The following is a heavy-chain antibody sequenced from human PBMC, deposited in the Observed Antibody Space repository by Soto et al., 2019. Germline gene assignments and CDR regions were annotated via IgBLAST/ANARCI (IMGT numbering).Heavy chain of an antibody. Sequence: QIILKESGPTLVKPTQTLTLTCTFSGFSLSTSGVGVGWIRQPPGKALEWLALIYWDDDKRYSPSLKSRLTITKDTSKNQVVLTMTNMDPVDTATYYCEHRHSYYDSSIPFHYWGQGTLVTVSS. V-gene: IGHV2-5*02. CDR3: EHRHSYYDSSIPFHY. CDR2: IYWDDDK. CDR1: GFSLSTSGVG. J-gene: IGHJ4*02. D-gene: IGHD3-22*01.